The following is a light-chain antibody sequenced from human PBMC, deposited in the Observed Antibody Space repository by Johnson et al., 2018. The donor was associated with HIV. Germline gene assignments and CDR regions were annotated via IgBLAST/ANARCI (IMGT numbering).Light chain of an antibody. CDR1: SSNIGNNY. V-gene: IGLV1-51*02. CDR3: GTWDSSLSVYV. CDR2: ENN. J-gene: IGLJ1*01. Sequence: QSVLTQSPSVSAAPGQKVTISCSGSSSNIGNNYVSWYQQVPGTAPKLLIYENNKRPSGIPDRFSGSKSGTSALLGITGLQTGDEADYYCGTWDSSLSVYVFGIATKVTVL.